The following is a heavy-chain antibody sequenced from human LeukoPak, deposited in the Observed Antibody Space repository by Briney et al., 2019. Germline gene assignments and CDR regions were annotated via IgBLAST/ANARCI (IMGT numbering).Heavy chain of an antibody. CDR3: ARGQSVPVRESPPFDY. D-gene: IGHD3-10*01. Sequence: PGGSLRLSCSASGFTVSNNYMSWVRQAPGKGLEWVSSISSSSSYIYYADSVKGRFTISRDNAKNSLYLQMNSLRAEDTAVYYCARGQSVPVRESPPFDYWGQGTLVTVSS. J-gene: IGHJ4*02. CDR2: ISSSSSYI. V-gene: IGHV3-21*01. CDR1: GFTVSNNY.